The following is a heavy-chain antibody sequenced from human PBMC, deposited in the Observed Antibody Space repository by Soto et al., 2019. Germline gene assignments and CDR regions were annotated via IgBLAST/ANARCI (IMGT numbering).Heavy chain of an antibody. CDR3: LTINSYGPPGSGYYYGMDV. V-gene: IGHV3-53*04. CDR1: GFTVSSNY. D-gene: IGHD5-18*01. Sequence: EVQLVESGGGLVQPGGSLRLSCAASGFTVSSNYMSWVRQAPGKGLEWVSVIYSGGSTYYADSVKGRFTISRHNSKNTLYLQMNSLRAEETAVYYCLTINSYGPPGSGYYYGMDVWGQGTTVTVSS. CDR2: IYSGGST. J-gene: IGHJ6*02.